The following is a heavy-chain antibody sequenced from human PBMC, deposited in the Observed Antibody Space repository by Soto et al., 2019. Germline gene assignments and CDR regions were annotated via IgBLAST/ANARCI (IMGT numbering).Heavy chain of an antibody. J-gene: IGHJ4*02. D-gene: IGHD2-15*01. CDR2: FYYAGNT. CDR3: ARGLNMARGGGTALE. CDR1: DASITSPSYY. Sequence: PSETLSLTCSVSDASITSPSYYWAWIRQPPGEGLEWIGTFYYAGNTNYKSSLKSRLTISVNAAKKQLTLQMTSVTATDTASYYCARGLNMARGGGTALEGGLGTMVT. V-gene: IGHV4-39*06.